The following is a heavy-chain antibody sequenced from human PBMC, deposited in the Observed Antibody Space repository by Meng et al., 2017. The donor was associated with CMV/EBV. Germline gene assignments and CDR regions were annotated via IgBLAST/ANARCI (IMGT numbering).Heavy chain of an antibody. V-gene: IGHV4-31*03. J-gene: IGHJ5*02. Sequence: SETLSLTCTVSGGSISSGGYYWSWIRQHPGKGLEWIGYIYYSGSTYYNPSLKSRVTISVDTSKNQFSLKLSSVTAADTAVYYCARRTWFGGNWFDPWGQGTLVTVSS. D-gene: IGHD3-10*01. CDR1: GGSISSGGYY. CDR3: ARRTWFGGNWFDP. CDR2: IYYSGST.